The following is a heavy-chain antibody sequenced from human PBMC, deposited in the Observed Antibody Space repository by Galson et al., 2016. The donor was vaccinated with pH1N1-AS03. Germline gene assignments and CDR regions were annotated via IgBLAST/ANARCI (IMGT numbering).Heavy chain of an antibody. Sequence: SVKVSCKASGYDFNKYGITWVGQAPGQGLEWVGWISGDSSQTKSAQIVQDRVTLTTDTSTSTAYLEMRSLTSDDTAVYYCARHGTTGWSREEDALDIWGQGTVVTVSS. D-gene: IGHD6-19*01. CDR1: GYDFNKYG. CDR2: ISGDSSQT. J-gene: IGHJ3*02. CDR3: ARHGTTGWSREEDALDI. V-gene: IGHV1-18*01.